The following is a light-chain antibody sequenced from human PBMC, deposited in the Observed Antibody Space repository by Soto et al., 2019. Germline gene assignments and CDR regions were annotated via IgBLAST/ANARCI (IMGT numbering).Light chain of an antibody. CDR1: SSDVGGYNY. V-gene: IGLV2-14*01. CDR3: SSYTSGTAYV. CDR2: EVS. J-gene: IGLJ1*01. Sequence: QSVLPQPASVSGSPGQSITISCTGTSSDVGGYNYVSWYQLHPGKAPKLMVYEVSNRPSGVSNRFSGSKSGNTASLTISGLQAEDEADYYCSSYTSGTAYVFGTGTKVTVL.